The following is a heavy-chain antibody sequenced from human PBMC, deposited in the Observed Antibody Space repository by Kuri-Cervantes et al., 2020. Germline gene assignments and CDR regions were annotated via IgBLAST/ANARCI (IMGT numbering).Heavy chain of an antibody. Sequence: GGSLRLPCTASGFTFRSYSMNWVRQAPGKGLEWVSYISSSSSIIYYADSVKGRFTISKDNSKNTLYLQMNSLRAEDTAVYYCASDGTRRDGYNSHFDYWGQGTLVTVSS. J-gene: IGHJ4*02. D-gene: IGHD5-24*01. CDR2: ISSSSSII. V-gene: IGHV3-48*01. CDR1: GFTFRSYS. CDR3: ASDGTRRDGYNSHFDY.